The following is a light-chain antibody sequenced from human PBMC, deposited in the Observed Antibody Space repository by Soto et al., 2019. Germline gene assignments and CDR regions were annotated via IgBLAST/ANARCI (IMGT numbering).Light chain of an antibody. J-gene: IGLJ3*02. Sequence: QLVLTQPPSASGNPGQRVTISCSGSSANLARNSVNWYQQFPGTAPKLLIHKTDQRPSGVPDRFSGSKSGTSASLAITGLQSEDEGDYYCASWDDSLNIWVFGGGTKVTVL. CDR2: KTD. CDR1: SANLARNS. CDR3: ASWDDSLNIWV. V-gene: IGLV1-44*01.